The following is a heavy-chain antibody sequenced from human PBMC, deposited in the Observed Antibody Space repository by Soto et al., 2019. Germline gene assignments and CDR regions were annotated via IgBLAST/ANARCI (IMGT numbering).Heavy chain of an antibody. CDR1: GYAFTSYG. D-gene: IGHD2-15*01. Sequence: ASVKVSCKASGYAFTSYGISWVRQAPGQGLEWMGWISAYNGNTNYAQKLQGRVTMTTDTSTSTAYMELRSLRSDDTAVYYCAREDCSGGSCYSYYYYYGMDVWG. CDR2: ISAYNGNT. J-gene: IGHJ6*02. V-gene: IGHV1-18*01. CDR3: AREDCSGGSCYSYYYYYGMDV.